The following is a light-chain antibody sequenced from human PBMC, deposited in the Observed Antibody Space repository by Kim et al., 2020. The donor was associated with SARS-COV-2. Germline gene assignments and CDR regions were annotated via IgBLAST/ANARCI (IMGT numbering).Light chain of an antibody. CDR2: GVF. J-gene: IGLJ2*01. CDR3: TSYAASNLMV. V-gene: IGLV2-8*01. CDR1: SNDVGGYDF. Sequence: QSALTQPPSASGSPGQSVTISCTGTSNDVGGYDFVSWYQQHPGEAPKLIIYGVFKRPSGVPDRFSGSKSGNTASLTVSGLQAEDEADYYCTSYAASNLMVFGGGTQLTVL.